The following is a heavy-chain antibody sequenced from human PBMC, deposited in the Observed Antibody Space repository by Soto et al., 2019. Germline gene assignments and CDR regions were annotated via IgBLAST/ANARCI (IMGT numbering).Heavy chain of an antibody. D-gene: IGHD4-17*01. CDR2: IYHSGST. CDR3: ARDTARPYGDYRYYYYGMDV. CDR1: GGSISSGGYS. Sequence: QLQLQESGSGLVKPSQTLSLTCAVSGGSISSGGYSWSWIRQPPGKGLEWIGYIYHSGSTYYNPSLKSRVTISVDRSKNQFSLKLSSVTAADTAVYYCARDTARPYGDYRYYYYGMDVWGQGTTVTVSS. J-gene: IGHJ6*02. V-gene: IGHV4-30-2*01.